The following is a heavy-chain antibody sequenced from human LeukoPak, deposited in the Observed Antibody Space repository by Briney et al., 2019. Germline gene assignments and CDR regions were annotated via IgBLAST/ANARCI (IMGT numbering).Heavy chain of an antibody. D-gene: IGHD3-9*01. CDR3: ARGGRFPDWYRAYYFDF. J-gene: IGHJ4*02. Sequence: SETLSLTCGVVGGSLSGYYWTWIRQPPGKGLEWIGEINHIGSTIYNPSLESRVSMSVDTSKSQFSLNVSSVTAADTAVYYCARGGRFPDWYRAYYFDFWGLGTPVTVSS. CDR2: INHIGST. CDR1: GGSLSGYY. V-gene: IGHV4-34*01.